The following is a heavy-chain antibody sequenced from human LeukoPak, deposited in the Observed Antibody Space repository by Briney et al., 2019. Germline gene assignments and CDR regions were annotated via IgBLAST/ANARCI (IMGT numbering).Heavy chain of an antibody. Sequence: PGRSLRLSCAASGFTLNVFGMHWVRQAPGKGLEWMAVISYDGSNKCYADSVKGRFTISRDNSNNTLYLQMDSLGTEDAAVYYCAKDDWIFSKAFDIWGQGTMVTVSS. CDR1: GFTLNVFG. D-gene: IGHD2-2*03. V-gene: IGHV3-30*18. CDR3: AKDDWIFSKAFDI. CDR2: ISYDGSNK. J-gene: IGHJ3*02.